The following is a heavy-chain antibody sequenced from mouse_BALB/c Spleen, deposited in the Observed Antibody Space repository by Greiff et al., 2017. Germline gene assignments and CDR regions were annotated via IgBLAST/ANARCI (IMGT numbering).Heavy chain of an antibody. CDR1: GFSLTSYG. V-gene: IGHV2-2*02. J-gene: IGHJ4*01. Sequence: VKLMESGPGLVQPSQSLSITCTVSGFSLTSYGVHWVRQSPGKGLEWLGVIWSGGSTYYNAAFISRLSISKDNSKSQVFFKMNSLQANDTAIYYCARKNYPPMDYWGQGTSVTVSS. CDR3: ARKNYPPMDY. D-gene: IGHD2-1*01. CDR2: IWSGGST.